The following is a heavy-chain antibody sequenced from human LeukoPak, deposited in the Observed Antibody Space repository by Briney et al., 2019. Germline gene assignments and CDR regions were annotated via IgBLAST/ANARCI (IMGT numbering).Heavy chain of an antibody. D-gene: IGHD3-16*02. V-gene: IGHV1-18*04. CDR1: GYTFTSYG. CDR2: ISAYNGNT. J-gene: IGHJ3*02. Sequence: ASVKVSRKASGYTFTSYGISWVRQAPGQGLEWMGWISAYNGNTNYAQKLQGRVTMTTDTSTSTAYMELRSLRSDDTAVYYCARAQYYDYVWGSYRTPPRDIWGQGTMVTVSS. CDR3: ARAQYYDYVWGSYRTPPRDI.